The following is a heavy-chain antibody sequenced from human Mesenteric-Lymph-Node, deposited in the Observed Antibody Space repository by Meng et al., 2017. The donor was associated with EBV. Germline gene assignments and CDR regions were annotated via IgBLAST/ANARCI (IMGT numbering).Heavy chain of an antibody. CDR1: GGSFNTHA. D-gene: IGHD1-14*01. V-gene: IGHV1-69*01. Sequence: QQQLAHAGPEVRNPGSSVKVSCKASGGSFNTHAINWVRQAPGQGLEWMGGVIPVFGSPFYAQNFQGRVTIAADESTNTVYLHLYSLRSEDTALYYCARGWEITYYFDIWGQGTLVTVSS. CDR2: VIPVFGSP. CDR3: ARGWEITYYFDI. J-gene: IGHJ4*02.